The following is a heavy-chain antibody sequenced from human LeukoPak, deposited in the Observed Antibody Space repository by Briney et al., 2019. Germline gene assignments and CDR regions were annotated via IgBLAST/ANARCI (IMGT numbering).Heavy chain of an antibody. J-gene: IGHJ5*01. CDR2: MNPKRGDT. CDR3: VRVADGYSSGWFDS. Sequence: GASVTVSHTSSVYALNFYDINWVRQAPGNGREGMGCMNPKRGDTGYAQTFQGRLTITRDMSTSTSYMELNRLTSEDTAVYYCVRVADGYSSGWFDSWGQGTLVTVSS. D-gene: IGHD6-25*01. CDR1: VYALNFYD. V-gene: IGHV1-8*03.